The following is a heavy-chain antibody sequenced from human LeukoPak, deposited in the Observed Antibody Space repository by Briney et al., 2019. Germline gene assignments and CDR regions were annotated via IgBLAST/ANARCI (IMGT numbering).Heavy chain of an antibody. CDR3: ARESIAAAGTNY. CDR2: IIPIFGTA. CDR1: GGTFSSYA. V-gene: IGHV1-69*13. D-gene: IGHD6-13*01. Sequence: WASVKVSCKASGGTFSSYAISWVRQAPGQGLEWMGGIIPIFGTANYAQKFQGRVTITADESTSTAYMELSSLRSEDTAVYYCARESIAAAGTNYWGQGTLVTVSS. J-gene: IGHJ4*02.